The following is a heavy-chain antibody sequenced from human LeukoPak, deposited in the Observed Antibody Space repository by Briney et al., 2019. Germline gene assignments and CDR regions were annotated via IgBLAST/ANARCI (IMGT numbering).Heavy chain of an antibody. D-gene: IGHD2/OR15-2a*01. V-gene: IGHV4-59*02. CDR2: LSYTGKT. Sequence: SETLSLTCVVSGASVSSSHWNWIRQLPGKGPEWIGCLSYTGKTDYNPSLTSRVTISLDTSKNQVSLKLSSVTAADTAVYYCSEGYFEPFDHWGQGTLVTVSS. J-gene: IGHJ4*02. CDR3: SEGYFEPFDH. CDR1: GASVSSSH.